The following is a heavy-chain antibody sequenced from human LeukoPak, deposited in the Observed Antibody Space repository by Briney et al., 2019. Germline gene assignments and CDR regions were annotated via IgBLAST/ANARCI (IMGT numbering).Heavy chain of an antibody. D-gene: IGHD2-15*01. CDR2: FYVSGST. CDR1: GDSISSYY. J-gene: IGHJ4*02. Sequence: SETLSLTCTISGDSISSYYWSWIRQPAGKGLEWIGRFYVSGSTDYNPSLKSRVTMSLDTSKNQFSLRLTSVTAADTAVYYCARDTAAHFNYWGQGTLVTVSS. CDR3: ARDTAAHFNY. V-gene: IGHV4-4*07.